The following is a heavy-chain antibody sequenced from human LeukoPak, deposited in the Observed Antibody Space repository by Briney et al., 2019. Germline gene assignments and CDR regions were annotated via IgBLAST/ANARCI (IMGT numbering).Heavy chain of an antibody. Sequence: GGSLRLSCAASGFTFSSCWMSWVRQAPGKGLEWVANIKQDGSEKYYVDSVKGRFTISRDNAKNSLYLQMNSLRAEDTAVYSCARAGPLIVTYDFDYWGQGTLVAVSS. D-gene: IGHD3-22*01. V-gene: IGHV3-7*01. CDR3: ARAGPLIVTYDFDY. CDR1: GFTFSSCW. J-gene: IGHJ4*02. CDR2: IKQDGSEK.